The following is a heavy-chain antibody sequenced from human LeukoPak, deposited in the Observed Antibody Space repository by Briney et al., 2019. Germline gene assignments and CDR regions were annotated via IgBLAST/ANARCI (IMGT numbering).Heavy chain of an antibody. Sequence: PGGSLRLSCAASGFTFSSYWMSWVRQAPGKGLEWVANIKQDGSEKYYVDSVKGRFTISRDNAKNSLYLQMNSLRAEDTAVYYCARDSPNYSKGAIDIWGRGTMVTVSS. CDR3: ARDSPNYSKGAIDI. CDR1: GFTFSSYW. CDR2: IKQDGSEK. D-gene: IGHD1-7*01. J-gene: IGHJ3*02. V-gene: IGHV3-7*01.